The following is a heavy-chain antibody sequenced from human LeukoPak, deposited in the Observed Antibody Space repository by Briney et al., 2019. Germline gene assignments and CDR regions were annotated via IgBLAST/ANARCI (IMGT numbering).Heavy chain of an antibody. J-gene: IGHJ4*02. CDR2: IYYSGST. CDR1: GGSISSYY. V-gene: IGHV4-59*01. CDR3: ARDGDGSGVAKY. Sequence: PSETLSLTCTVSGGSISSYYWSWIRQPPGKGPEWIGYIYYSGSTNYNPSLKSRVTISVDTSKNQFSLKLSSVTAADTAVYYCARDGDGSGVAKYWGQGTLVTVSS. D-gene: IGHD5-24*01.